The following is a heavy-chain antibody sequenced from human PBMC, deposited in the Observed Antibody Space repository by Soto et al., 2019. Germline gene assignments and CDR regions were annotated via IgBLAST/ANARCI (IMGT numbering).Heavy chain of an antibody. Sequence: QVQLVESGGGGVQPGRSLRLSCAVSGLTFSSYGMHWVRQAPGKGLEWVAVISSDGSNKYYTDSVKGRFTISRDNSKNTLYLQMNSLRAEDTAVYYCAKDLGVDPPRATYYYGMDVWGQGTTVNASS. CDR1: GLTFSSYG. CDR3: AKDLGVDPPRATYYYGMDV. V-gene: IGHV3-30*18. D-gene: IGHD2-15*01. CDR2: ISSDGSNK. J-gene: IGHJ6*02.